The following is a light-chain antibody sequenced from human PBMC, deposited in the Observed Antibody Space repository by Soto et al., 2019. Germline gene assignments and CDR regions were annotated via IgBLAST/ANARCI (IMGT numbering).Light chain of an antibody. J-gene: IGKJ1*01. CDR2: KAS. CDR3: QQFNSYVWT. CDR1: QSLNNW. V-gene: IGKV1-5*03. Sequence: DIQMTQSPSTLSASVGDRVTITCRASQSLNNWLAWYQQKPGKAPKLLIYKASSLESGVPSRFSGSGSGTEFTLTISSLQHDDFATYYCQQFNSYVWTFGQGTKVEIK.